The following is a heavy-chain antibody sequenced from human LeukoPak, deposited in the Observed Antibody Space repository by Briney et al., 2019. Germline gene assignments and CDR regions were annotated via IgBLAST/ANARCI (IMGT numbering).Heavy chain of an antibody. Sequence: SETLSLTCAVYGGSFSGYYWCWIRQPPGKGLEWIGEINHSGSTNYSPSLKSRVTISVDTSKNQFSLKLSSVTAADTAVYYCARAKYLYCSSTSCYGGYYYYGMDVWGQGTTVTVSS. D-gene: IGHD2-2*01. CDR3: ARAKYLYCSSTSCYGGYYYYGMDV. CDR1: GGSFSGYY. CDR2: INHSGST. V-gene: IGHV4-34*01. J-gene: IGHJ6*02.